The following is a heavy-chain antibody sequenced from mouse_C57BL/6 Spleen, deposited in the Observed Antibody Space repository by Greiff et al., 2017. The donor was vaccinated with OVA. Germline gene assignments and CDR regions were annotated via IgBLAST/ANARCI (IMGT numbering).Heavy chain of an antibody. CDR1: GYSITSGYY. CDR2: ISYDGSN. CDR3: ASTGVYYFDY. V-gene: IGHV3-6*01. Sequence: VQLKESGPGLVKPSQSLSLTCSVTGYSITSGYYWNWIRQFPGNTLEWMGYISYDGSNNYNPSLKNRISITRDTSKNQFFLKLNSVTTEDTATYYCASTGVYYFDYWGQGTTLTVSS. D-gene: IGHD4-1*02. J-gene: IGHJ2*01.